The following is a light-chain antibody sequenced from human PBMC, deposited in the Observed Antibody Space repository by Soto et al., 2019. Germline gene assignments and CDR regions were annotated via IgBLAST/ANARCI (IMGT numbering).Light chain of an antibody. Sequence: QSALTQPASVSGSPGQSITISCAGTIRDVGAYNLVSWYQQYPGRAPQFILYEVRNRPSGISFRFSGFKSGNTASLTISGLQAEDEADYYCSSFTSKSTLIFGGGTKVTVL. CDR3: SSFTSKSTLI. CDR2: EVR. J-gene: IGLJ2*01. V-gene: IGLV2-14*01. CDR1: IRDVGAYNL.